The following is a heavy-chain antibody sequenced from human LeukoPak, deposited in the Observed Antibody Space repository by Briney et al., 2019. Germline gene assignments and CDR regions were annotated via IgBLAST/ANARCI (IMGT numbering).Heavy chain of an antibody. Sequence: PSETLSLTCAVYGGSFSGYYWSWIRQPPGKGLEWIGEINHSGSTNYNPSLKRRVTISVDTSKNQFSLKLSSVTAADTAVYYCARRRWLNNWFDPWGQGTLVTVSS. CDR3: ARRRWLNNWFDP. CDR2: INHSGST. V-gene: IGHV4-34*01. D-gene: IGHD4-23*01. J-gene: IGHJ5*02. CDR1: GGSFSGYY.